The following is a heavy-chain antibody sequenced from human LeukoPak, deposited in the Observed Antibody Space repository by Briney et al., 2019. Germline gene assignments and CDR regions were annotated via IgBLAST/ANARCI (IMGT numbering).Heavy chain of an antibody. CDR1: GYTFTSYD. D-gene: IGHD2-15*01. Sequence: GASVKVSCKASGYTFTSYDINWVRQATGQGLEWMGWMNPNSGNTGYAQKFQGRVTMTRNTSISTAYMELSSLRSEDTAVYYCARVLTPYCSGGSCYSGFYYYYGMDVWGQGTTVTVSS. V-gene: IGHV1-8*01. CDR2: MNPNSGNT. J-gene: IGHJ6*02. CDR3: ARVLTPYCSGGSCYSGFYYYYGMDV.